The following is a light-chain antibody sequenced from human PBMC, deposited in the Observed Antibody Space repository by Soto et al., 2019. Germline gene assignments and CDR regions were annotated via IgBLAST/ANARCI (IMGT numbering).Light chain of an antibody. Sequence: DVVMTQSPLSLPVTPGEPASISCRSSQSLLHSNGYNYFDWYVKKPGQSPQILIYLASTRASGVPDRFSGSGSGTDFTMTISRVETEDVGVYDGFQARRTPACGQGTKVEIK. CDR3: FQARRTPA. V-gene: IGKV2-28*01. CDR1: QSLLHSNGYNY. CDR2: LAS. J-gene: IGKJ1*01.